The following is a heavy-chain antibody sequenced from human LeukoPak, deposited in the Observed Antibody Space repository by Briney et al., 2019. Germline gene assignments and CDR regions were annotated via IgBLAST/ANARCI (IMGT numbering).Heavy chain of an antibody. CDR1: GYTLTELS. CDR3: AREAPMVRGVKAGPNDY. D-gene: IGHD3-10*01. V-gene: IGHV1-24*01. Sequence: ASVKVSCKVSGYTLTELSMHWVRQAPGKGLEWMGGVDPEDGETIYAQKFQGRVTITADKSTSTAYMELSSLRSEDTAVYYCAREAPMVRGVKAGPNDYWGQGTLVTVSS. J-gene: IGHJ4*02. CDR2: VDPEDGET.